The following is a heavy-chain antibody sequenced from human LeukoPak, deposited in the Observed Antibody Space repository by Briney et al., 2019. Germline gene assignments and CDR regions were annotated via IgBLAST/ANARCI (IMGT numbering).Heavy chain of an antibody. Sequence: GGSLRLSCAASGFTFSSYWMHWVRQAPGKGLVWVSRINTDGSSTSYADSVKGRFTISRDNAKNTLCLQMNSLRAEDTAVYYCAREGVLRFLEWFYDYWGQGTLVTVSS. CDR3: AREGVLRFLEWFYDY. D-gene: IGHD3-3*01. V-gene: IGHV3-74*01. CDR2: INTDGSST. CDR1: GFTFSSYW. J-gene: IGHJ4*02.